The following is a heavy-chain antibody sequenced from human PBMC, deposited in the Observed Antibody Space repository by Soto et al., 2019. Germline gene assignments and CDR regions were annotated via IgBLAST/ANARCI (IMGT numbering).Heavy chain of an antibody. D-gene: IGHD4-17*01. CDR3: ARMNDNGDGDAFDI. CDR1: GYTFTSYG. Sequence: ASVKVSCKASGYTFTSYGINWVRQTPGQGLEWMGWISGYNDNTKYAQRLQGRVTMTTDTSTSTAYMELRSLSSDDTAVYYCARMNDNGDGDAFDIWGQGTMVTVSS. CDR2: ISGYNDNT. V-gene: IGHV1-18*01. J-gene: IGHJ3*02.